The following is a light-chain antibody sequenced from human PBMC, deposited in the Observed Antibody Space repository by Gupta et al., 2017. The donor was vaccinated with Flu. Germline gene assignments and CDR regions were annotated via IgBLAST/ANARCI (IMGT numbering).Light chain of an antibody. V-gene: IGLV1-44*01. CDR2: KND. J-gene: IGLJ3*02. CDR3: ATWDDSRNGQV. CDR1: ASNIGSNT. Sequence: RVTISCSGGASNIGSNTVNWYQQLSGTAPSLLIFKNDQRPSGVPDRVSGSKSGTSASLAISGLQAEDEADYYCATWDDSRNGQVFGGGTTLTVL.